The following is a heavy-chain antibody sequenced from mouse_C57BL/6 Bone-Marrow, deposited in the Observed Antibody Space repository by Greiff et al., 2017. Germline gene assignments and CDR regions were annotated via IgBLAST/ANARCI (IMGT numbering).Heavy chain of an antibody. J-gene: IGHJ3*01. V-gene: IGHV1-69*01. Sequence: QVQLQQPGAELVMPGASVKLSCTASGYTFTNYWMHWVKQRPGQGLEWIGEIDPSDSYTNYNQKFKGKSTLTVDKSSSTAYMQLSSLTSEDSAVYYCARGDYDEFAYWGQGTLVTVSA. CDR1: GYTFTNYW. CDR3: ARGDYDEFAY. D-gene: IGHD2-4*01. CDR2: IDPSDSYT.